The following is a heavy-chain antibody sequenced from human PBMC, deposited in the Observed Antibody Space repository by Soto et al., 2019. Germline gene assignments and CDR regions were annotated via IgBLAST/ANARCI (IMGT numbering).Heavy chain of an antibody. CDR3: ARRWGGTFDI. D-gene: IGHD3-10*01. J-gene: IGHJ3*02. CDR2: IYYSGST. CDR1: GVSICMYY. V-gene: IGHV4-59*08. Sequence: PWDILSLTCTDSGVSICMYYWSWIRQPPGKGLEWIGYIYYSGSTNYNPSLKSRVTISVDTSKNQFSLKLSSVTAADTAVYYCARRWGGTFDIWGQGTMVT.